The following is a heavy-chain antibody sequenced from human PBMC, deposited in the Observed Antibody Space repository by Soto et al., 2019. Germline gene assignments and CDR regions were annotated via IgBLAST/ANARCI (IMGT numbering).Heavy chain of an antibody. J-gene: IGHJ4*02. CDR1: GGSFSGYY. Sequence: SETLSLTCAVYGGSFSGYYWSWIRQPPGKGLEWIGEINHSGSTNYNPSLRSRVTMSVDTSNNQVSLKLTSVAAADTAVYYCASQASGWRDYFDYWGQGAPVTVSS. D-gene: IGHD6-19*01. CDR2: INHSGST. CDR3: ASQASGWRDYFDY. V-gene: IGHV4-34*01.